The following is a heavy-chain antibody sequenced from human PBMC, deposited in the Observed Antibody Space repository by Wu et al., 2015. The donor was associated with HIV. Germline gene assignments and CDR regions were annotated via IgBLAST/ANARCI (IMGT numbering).Heavy chain of an antibody. CDR3: ARDLTYYYDNSGYYRLDY. CDR2: IIPTFGTG. J-gene: IGHJ4*03. CDR1: GGSFSSYG. Sequence: QVQLVQSGAEVKKPGSSVKVSCKASGGSFSSYGISWVRQAPGQGLEWMGRIIPTFGTGNSAQNFQGRITITADDSTSTAYMELTSLRSDDTAVYYCARDLTYYYDNSGYYRLDYWARDPGHRLL. V-gene: IGHV1-69*13. D-gene: IGHD3-22*01.